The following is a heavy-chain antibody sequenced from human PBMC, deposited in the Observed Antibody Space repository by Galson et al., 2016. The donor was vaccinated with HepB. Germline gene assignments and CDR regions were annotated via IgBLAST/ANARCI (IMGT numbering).Heavy chain of an antibody. CDR2: IWNDGSNK. J-gene: IGHJ4*02. V-gene: IGHV3-33*01. Sequence: SLRLSCAASGFTFSSYGMHWVRQAPGEGLEWVAVIWNDGSNKYYADSVKGRFTISRDNSKNTLYLELNSLRAEDTAVHYCAREMKPHLEWSFSSRLRPVDYWGQGTLVTVSS. D-gene: IGHD3-3*01. CDR1: GFTFSSYG. CDR3: AREMKPHLEWSFSSRLRPVDY.